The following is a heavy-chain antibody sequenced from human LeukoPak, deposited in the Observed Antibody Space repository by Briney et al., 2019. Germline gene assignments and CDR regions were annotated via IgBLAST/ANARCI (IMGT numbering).Heavy chain of an antibody. CDR3: TRDVIYASEIYSYSDS. D-gene: IGHD3-16*01. J-gene: IGHJ4*02. V-gene: IGHV3-66*01. Sequence: GGSLRLSCAASGFTDSSNYMSWVRQAPGKGLEWVSVLYRGGGTAYADSVKGRFTISRDNSKNTVYLQMNSLRAEDTAVYYCTRDVIYASEIYSYSDSWGQGTLVTVSS. CDR2: LYRGGGT. CDR1: GFTDSSNY.